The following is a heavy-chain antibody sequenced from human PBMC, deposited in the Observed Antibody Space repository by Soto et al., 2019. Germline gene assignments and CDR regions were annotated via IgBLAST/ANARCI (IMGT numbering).Heavy chain of an antibody. CDR1: GFFLSNNW. Sequence: QVQLVESGGGWVKPGESLRLSCIGSGFFLSNNWMTWIRQAPGKGLEWVSYISASGDYTIYADSLKGRLTISRDNARNSLWLQINRLTAEDTAVYYCARSSGWRQVGVYNYGLDVWGQGTTVIVSS. V-gene: IGHV3-11*06. CDR3: ARSSGWRQVGVYNYGLDV. D-gene: IGHD2-8*01. CDR2: ISASGDYT. J-gene: IGHJ6*02.